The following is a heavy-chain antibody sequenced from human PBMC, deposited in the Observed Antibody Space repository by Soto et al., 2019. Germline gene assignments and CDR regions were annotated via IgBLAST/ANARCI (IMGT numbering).Heavy chain of an antibody. D-gene: IGHD3-10*01. CDR1: GFTFSSYS. J-gene: IGHJ4*02. V-gene: IGHV3-21*01. CDR2: ISSSSSYI. CDR3: ARDNGLLWFGEPSPPFDY. Sequence: EVQLVESGGGLVKPGGSLRLSCAASGFTFSSYSMNWVRQAPGKGLEWVSSISSSSSYIYYADSVKGRFTISRDNAKNSLYLRMNSLRAEHTAVYYCARDNGLLWFGEPSPPFDYWGQGTLVTVSS.